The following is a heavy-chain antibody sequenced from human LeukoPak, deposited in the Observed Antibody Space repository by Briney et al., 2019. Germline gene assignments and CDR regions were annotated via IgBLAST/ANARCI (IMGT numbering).Heavy chain of an antibody. Sequence: GGSLRLSCAASGFTFSSYSMNWVRQAPGKGLEWVSSISSSSSYIYYADSVKGRFTISRDNAKNSLYLQMNSLRAEDTAVYYCARDQGCSSTSCYLYYYYYGMEVWGQGTTVTVSS. CDR2: ISSSSSYI. D-gene: IGHD2-2*01. J-gene: IGHJ6*02. V-gene: IGHV3-21*01. CDR3: ARDQGCSSTSCYLYYYYYGMEV. CDR1: GFTFSSYS.